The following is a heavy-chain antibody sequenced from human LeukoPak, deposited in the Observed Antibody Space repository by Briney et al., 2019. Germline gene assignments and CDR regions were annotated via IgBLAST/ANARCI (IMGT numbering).Heavy chain of an antibody. CDR3: AKGSFDWLPNNWFDP. D-gene: IGHD3-9*01. V-gene: IGHV3-23*01. Sequence: PGGSLRLSCAASGFTFSSYAMSWVRQAPGKGLEWVSAISGSGGSTYYADSVKGRFTISRDNSKNTLYLQMNSLRAEDTAVYYCAKGSFDWLPNNWFDPWSQGTLVTVSS. CDR1: GFTFSSYA. J-gene: IGHJ5*02. CDR2: ISGSGGST.